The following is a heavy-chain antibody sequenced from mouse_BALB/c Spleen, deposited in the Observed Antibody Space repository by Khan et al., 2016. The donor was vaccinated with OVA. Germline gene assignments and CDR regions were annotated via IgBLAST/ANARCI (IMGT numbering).Heavy chain of an antibody. J-gene: IGHJ3*01. Sequence: EVQLVESGGGLVKPGGSLKLSCEVSGFAFNSYDMSWVRQTPEKRLEWVATISSTGSYTYYPGSVKGRFTISRDTARNTLYLQMSSLRSEDTALYYCTRPSYYGNPLFTYRGQGTLVTVSA. CDR1: GFAFNSYD. D-gene: IGHD2-10*01. CDR2: ISSTGSYT. V-gene: IGHV5-9*02. CDR3: TRPSYYGNPLFTY.